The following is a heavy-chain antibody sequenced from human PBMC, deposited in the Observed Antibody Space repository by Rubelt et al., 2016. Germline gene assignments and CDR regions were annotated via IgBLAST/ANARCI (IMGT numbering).Heavy chain of an antibody. V-gene: IGHV4-39*01. D-gene: IGHD3-10*01. CDR1: GVSITTANY. J-gene: IGHJ6*02. Sequence: QLRLQESGPGLVKPLETLSLTCIVSGVSITTANYWGWIRQPPGKGLEWIGSISYSGSTHYNASLKSRVTMSVDTSKNQFSPKRRSRTVADPGMYYGAGMTTAAPYYSLDVWGQWTTVTVSS. CDR3: AGMTTAAPYYSLDV. CDR2: ISYSGST.